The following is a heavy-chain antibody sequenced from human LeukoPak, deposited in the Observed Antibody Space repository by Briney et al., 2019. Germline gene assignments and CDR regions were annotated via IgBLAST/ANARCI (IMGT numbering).Heavy chain of an antibody. CDR3: ARGAGTTASDAFDI. J-gene: IGHJ3*02. CDR1: GGSISSYY. Sequence: SETLSLTCTVSGGSISSYYWSWIRQPAGKGLEWIGRIYISGSTNYNPSLKSRVTMSVDTSKNQFSLKLSSVTAADTAVYYCARGAGTTASDAFDIWGQGTMVTVSS. D-gene: IGHD6-19*01. CDR2: IYISGST. V-gene: IGHV4-4*07.